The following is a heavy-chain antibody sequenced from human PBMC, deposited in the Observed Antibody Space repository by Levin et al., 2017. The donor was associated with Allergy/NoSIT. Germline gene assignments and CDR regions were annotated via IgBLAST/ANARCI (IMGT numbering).Heavy chain of an antibody. Sequence: PSETLSLTCSVSGYSISSGGYHWSWIRQHPGKGLECIGYISHTGSTYYTPSLKSRLTISVDTSQNRFSLKLNSVTGADTAMYYCARLRFGTGGDIRWFDPWGQGSMVTVSS. V-gene: IGHV4-31*03. J-gene: IGHJ5*02. CDR3: ARLRFGTGGDIRWFDP. CDR2: ISHTGST. CDR1: GYSISSGGYH. D-gene: IGHD7-27*01.